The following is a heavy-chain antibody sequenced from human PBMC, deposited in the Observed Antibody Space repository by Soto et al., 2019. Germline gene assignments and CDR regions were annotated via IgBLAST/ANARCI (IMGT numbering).Heavy chain of an antibody. Sequence: EVQLVESGGGLVKPGGSLRLSCAASGFTFSNAWMNWVRQAPGKGLEWVGRIKSKPDGGTTDYAAPVKGRFTISRDDSKNTLYLQMNSLKTEDTAVYYCTTDPEVIYYYYGMDVWGQGTTVTVSS. V-gene: IGHV3-15*07. CDR3: TTDPEVIYYYYGMDV. J-gene: IGHJ6*02. CDR2: IKSKPDGGTT. CDR1: GFTFSNAW. D-gene: IGHD2-21*01.